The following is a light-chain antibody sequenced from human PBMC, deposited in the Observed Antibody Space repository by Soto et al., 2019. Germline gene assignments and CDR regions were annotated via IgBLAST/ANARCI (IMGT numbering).Light chain of an antibody. CDR1: RTIRKH. V-gene: IGKV1-39*01. Sequence: DTQMTQSPSSLSASVGDRVTITCRASRTIRKHLSWYQQKPGKAPKLLIHTTSSLQGGVPSRFSGSASGTDFTLTISDLQPDDFATYYCQQSDDTPPYTFGKGNKVEI. J-gene: IGKJ2*01. CDR3: QQSDDTPPYT. CDR2: TTS.